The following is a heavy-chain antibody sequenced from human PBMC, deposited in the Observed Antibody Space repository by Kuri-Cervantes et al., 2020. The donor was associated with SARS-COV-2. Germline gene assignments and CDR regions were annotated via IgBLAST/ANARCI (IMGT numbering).Heavy chain of an antibody. CDR2: INHSGST. V-gene: IGHV4-38-2*01. Sequence: SETLSPTCAVSGYSISSGYYWGWIRQPPGKGLEWIGEINHSGSTNYNPSLKSRVTISVDTSKNQFSLKLSSVTAADTAVYYCARIRHPYWYFDLWGRGTLVTVSS. CDR3: ARIRHPYWYFDL. J-gene: IGHJ2*01. CDR1: GYSISSGYY. D-gene: IGHD1-1*01.